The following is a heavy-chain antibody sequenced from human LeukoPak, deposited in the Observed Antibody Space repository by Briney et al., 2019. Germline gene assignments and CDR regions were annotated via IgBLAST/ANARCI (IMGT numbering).Heavy chain of an antibody. CDR3: ARASSNYLLRYYYYMDV. J-gene: IGHJ6*03. D-gene: IGHD1-7*01. CDR2: IIPIFGTA. V-gene: IGHV1-69*06. CDR1: GGTFSSYA. Sequence: SVKVSCKASGGTFSSYAISWVRQAPGQGLEWMGGIIPIFGTANYAQKFQGRVTITADKSTSTAYMELSSLRSEDTAVYYCARASSNYLLRYYYYMDVWGKGTTVTVSS.